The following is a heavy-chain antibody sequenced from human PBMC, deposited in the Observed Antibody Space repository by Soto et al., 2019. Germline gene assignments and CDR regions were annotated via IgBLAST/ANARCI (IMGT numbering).Heavy chain of an antibody. CDR2: IWYDGSNK. D-gene: IGHD3-3*01. CDR1: GFTFSSYG. CDR3: ARDVSRVVRFLEWATDDAFDI. V-gene: IGHV3-33*01. J-gene: IGHJ3*02. Sequence: QVQLVESGGGVVQPGRSLRLSCAASGFTFSSYGMHWVRQAPGKGLEWVAVIWYDGSNKYYADSVKGRFTISRDNSKNAQYLQMNSLRAEDTAVYYCARDVSRVVRFLEWATDDAFDIWGQGTMVTVSS.